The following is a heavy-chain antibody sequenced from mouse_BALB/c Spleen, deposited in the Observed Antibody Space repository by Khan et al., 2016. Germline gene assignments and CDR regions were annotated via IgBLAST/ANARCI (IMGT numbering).Heavy chain of an antibody. Sequence: QVQLKESGAELVRPGSSVKISCKASGYASSSYWMNWVKQRPGQGLEWIGQIYPGDGDTHYNGKFKGKATLTADKSSSTAYMQLSRLTSEDSAVYFCAGSTPLAYWGQGTLVTVSA. CDR3: AGSTPLAY. CDR1: GYASSSYW. CDR2: IYPGDGDT. J-gene: IGHJ3*01. V-gene: IGHV1-80*01.